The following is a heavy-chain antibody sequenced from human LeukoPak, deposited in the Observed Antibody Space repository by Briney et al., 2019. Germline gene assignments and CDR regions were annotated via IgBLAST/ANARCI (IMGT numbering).Heavy chain of an antibody. CDR1: GGSLSGFY. CDR2: INHSGST. CDR3: ATASSFDKTTRWNPAYFGP. J-gene: IGHJ5*02. V-gene: IGHV4-34*01. Sequence: SETLSLTCAVHGGSLSGFYWSWIRQPPGKGLEWIGEINHSGSTNYNPSLKSRVTISVDTSKNQVSLDLASVTAADTAVYYCATASSFDKTTRWNPAYFGPWGPGSLVNVAS. D-gene: IGHD1-1*01.